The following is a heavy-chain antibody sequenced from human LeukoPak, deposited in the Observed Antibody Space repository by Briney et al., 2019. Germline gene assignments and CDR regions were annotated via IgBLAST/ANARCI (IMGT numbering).Heavy chain of an antibody. D-gene: IGHD2-15*01. V-gene: IGHV3-13*01. CDR1: GFTFRTYD. CDR3: ARETYCSGGSCYKGNAFDI. J-gene: IGHJ3*02. Sequence: GGSLRLSCTASGFTFRTYDMHWVRQPTGKGLEWVSAIGTIGDTYYAGSVKGRFTISREDAKNSLYLQMNNLRAGDTAVYYCARETYCSGGSCYKGNAFDIWGQGTMVTVSS. CDR2: IGTIGDT.